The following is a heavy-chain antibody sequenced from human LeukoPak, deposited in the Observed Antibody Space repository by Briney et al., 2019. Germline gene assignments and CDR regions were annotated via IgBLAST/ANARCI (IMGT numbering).Heavy chain of an antibody. D-gene: IGHD3-9*01. CDR2: IRYDGSNK. CDR3: ANPETKDVLRYFDWPSGTFDY. CDR1: GFTFSSYG. Sequence: PGGSLRLSCAASGFTFSSYGMHWVRQAPGKGLEWVAFIRYDGSNKYYADSVKGRFTISRDNSKNTLYLQMNSLRAEDTAVYYCANPETKDVLRYFDWPSGTFDYWGQGTLVTVSS. V-gene: IGHV3-30*02. J-gene: IGHJ4*02.